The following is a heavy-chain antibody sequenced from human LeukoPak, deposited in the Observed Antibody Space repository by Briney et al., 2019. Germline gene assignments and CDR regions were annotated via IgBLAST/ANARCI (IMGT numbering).Heavy chain of an antibody. V-gene: IGHV1-69*01. J-gene: IGHJ6*02. CDR1: GGTFSSYA. CDR2: IIPIFGTA. Sequence: ASVNVSCKASGGTFSSYAISWVRQAPGQGLEWMGGIIPIFGTANYAQKFQGRITITADESTSTAYMELSSLRSEDTAVYYCARDLPGGATPPWYYYYGMDVWGQGTTVTVSS. CDR3: ARDLPGGATPPWYYYYGMDV. D-gene: IGHD1-26*01.